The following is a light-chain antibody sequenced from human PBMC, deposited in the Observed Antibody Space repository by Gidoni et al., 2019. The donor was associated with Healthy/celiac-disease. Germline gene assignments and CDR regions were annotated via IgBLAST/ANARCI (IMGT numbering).Light chain of an antibody. CDR3: RA. Sequence: EIVLTQSPATLFLSPGARATLSCGASQSVSSSYLAWYQQKPGLAPRLLIYDASSRATGIPDRFSGSGSGPDFTLTISRLEPEDFAVYYCRAFGQGTKVEIK. J-gene: IGKJ1*01. V-gene: IGKV3D-20*01. CDR1: QSVSSSY. CDR2: DAS.